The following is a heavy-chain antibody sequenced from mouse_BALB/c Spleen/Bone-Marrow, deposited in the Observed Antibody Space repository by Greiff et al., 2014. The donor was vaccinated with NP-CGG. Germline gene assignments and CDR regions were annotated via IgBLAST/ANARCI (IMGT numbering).Heavy chain of an antibody. J-gene: IGHJ4*01. Sequence: QLQQSGAELVRPGASVALSCKASGYTFTDYEMHWVKQTPVHGLEWIGAIDPETGGTAYNQKFKGKATLTADKSSSTAYMELRSLTSEDSAVYYCTRSLYGNYVMDFWGQGTSVTVSS. CDR1: GYTFTDYE. V-gene: IGHV1-15*01. CDR2: IDPETGGT. CDR3: TRSLYGNYVMDF. D-gene: IGHD2-1*01.